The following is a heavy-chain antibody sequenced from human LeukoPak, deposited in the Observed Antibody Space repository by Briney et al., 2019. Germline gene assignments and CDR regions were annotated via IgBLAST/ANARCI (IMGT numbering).Heavy chain of an antibody. D-gene: IGHD5-18*01. CDR2: ISNDRSST. CDR3: ASGIGGDSYGYLGY. J-gene: IGHJ4*02. V-gene: IGHV3-74*01. CDR1: GFPFSIYW. Sequence: QPRGSLTLSCVASGFPFSIYWMHWVRQAPGKGLVWVSRISNDRSSTSCADSVKGRFALSRDTAKNRLYLQMNILRGEDTAVYYCASGIGGDSYGYLGYRGQGTPVTVSS.